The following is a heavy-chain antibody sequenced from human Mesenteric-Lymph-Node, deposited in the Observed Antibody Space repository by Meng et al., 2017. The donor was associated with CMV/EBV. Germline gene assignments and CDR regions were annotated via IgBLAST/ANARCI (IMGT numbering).Heavy chain of an antibody. V-gene: IGHV4-59*08. Sequence: VSGGSISSYYWNWIRQPPGKGLEWIGCIYYSGSTSYNPSLKSRVTMSVDTSKKQFSLKLSSVTAADTAVYYCARGVVPDAVNWFDPWGQGTLVTVSS. CDR1: GGSISSYY. D-gene: IGHD2-2*01. CDR2: IYYSGST. J-gene: IGHJ5*02. CDR3: ARGVVPDAVNWFDP.